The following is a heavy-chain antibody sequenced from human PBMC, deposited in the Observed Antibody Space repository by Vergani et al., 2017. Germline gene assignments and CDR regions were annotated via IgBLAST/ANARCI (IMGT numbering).Heavy chain of an antibody. J-gene: IGHJ6*03. CDR2: IYYSGST. CDR3: ARVGGDYTLYYYYYYMDV. Sequence: QVQLEESGPGLVKPSETLSLTCTVSGGSFNTYYWSWIRQSPGKGLEWIGYIYYSGSTNYNPSLKSRVTISVDTSKNQFSLKLSSVTAADTAVYYCARVGGDYTLYYYYYYMDVWGKGTTVTVSS. CDR1: GGSFNTYY. D-gene: IGHD4-17*01. V-gene: IGHV4-59*13.